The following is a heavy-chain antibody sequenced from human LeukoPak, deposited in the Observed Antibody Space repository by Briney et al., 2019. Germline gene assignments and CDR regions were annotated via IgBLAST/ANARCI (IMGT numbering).Heavy chain of an antibody. V-gene: IGHV4-61*05. Sequence: SETLSLTCTVSGGSISSSSYYWSWIRQPPGKGLEWIGYIYYSGSTNYNPSLKSRVTISVDTSKNQFSLKLSSVTAADTAVYYCARHSGYSSSWYRFHYYMDVWGKGTTVTVSS. D-gene: IGHD6-13*01. CDR1: GGSISSSSYY. J-gene: IGHJ6*03. CDR2: IYYSGST. CDR3: ARHSGYSSSWYRFHYYMDV.